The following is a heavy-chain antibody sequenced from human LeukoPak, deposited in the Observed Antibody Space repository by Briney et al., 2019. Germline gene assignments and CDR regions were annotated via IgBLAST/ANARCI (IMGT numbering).Heavy chain of an antibody. CDR2: INPSGGST. J-gene: IGHJ3*02. D-gene: IGHD2-2*01. CDR1: GYTFTSYY. V-gene: IGHV1-46*01. Sequence: ASVKVSCKASGYTFTSYYMHWVRQAPGQGLEWMGIINPSGGSTSYAQKFQGRVTMTRDTSTSTVYMELSSLRSEDTAVYYCARDFLRGYCSSTSCYDSTDAFDIWGQGTMVTVSS. CDR3: ARDFLRGYCSSTSCYDSTDAFDI.